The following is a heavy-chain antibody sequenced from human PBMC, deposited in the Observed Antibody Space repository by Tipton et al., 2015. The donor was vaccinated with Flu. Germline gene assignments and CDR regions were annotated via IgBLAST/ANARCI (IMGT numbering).Heavy chain of an antibody. D-gene: IGHD3-3*01. CDR3: ARDHPPSITVLGEITDYFGMAV. CDR2: ISSSSSTI. Sequence: SLRLSCAASGFTFSDYYMSWIRQLPGKGLEWVSHISSSSSTINYADSVKGRFTISRDNAKNSLYQQMNSLRAEDTAVYYCARDHPPSITVLGEITDYFGMAVWGQGTTVTVSS. V-gene: IGHV3-11*01. J-gene: IGHJ6*02. CDR1: GFTFSDYY.